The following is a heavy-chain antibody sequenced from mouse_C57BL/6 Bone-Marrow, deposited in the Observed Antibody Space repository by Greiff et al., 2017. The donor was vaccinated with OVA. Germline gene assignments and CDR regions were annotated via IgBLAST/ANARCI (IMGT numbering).Heavy chain of an antibody. CDR3: TGPGNYDYAMDY. J-gene: IGHJ4*01. CDR2: IDPETGGT. D-gene: IGHD2-1*01. CDR1: GYTFTDYE. V-gene: IGHV1-15*01. Sequence: VKLQESGAELVRPGASVTLSCKASGYTFTDYEMHWVKQTPVHGLEWIGAIDPETGGTAYNQKFKGKAILTADKSSSTAYMELRSLTSEDSAVYYCTGPGNYDYAMDYWGQGTSVTVSS.